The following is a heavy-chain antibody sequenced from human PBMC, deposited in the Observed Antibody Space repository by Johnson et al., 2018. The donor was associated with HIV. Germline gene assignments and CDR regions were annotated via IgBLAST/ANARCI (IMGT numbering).Heavy chain of an antibody. CDR2: ISYDGSNK. Sequence: QVQLVESGEGVVQPGRSLRLSCAASGFTFSSYAMHWVRRAPGKGLEWVAVISYDGSNKYYADSVKGRFTISRDNSKNTLYLQMNSLRAEDMAVYYCATSTASDALDIWGQGTMVTVSS. CDR1: GFTFSSYA. D-gene: IGHD1-1*01. J-gene: IGHJ3*02. V-gene: IGHV3-30-3*01. CDR3: ATSTASDALDI.